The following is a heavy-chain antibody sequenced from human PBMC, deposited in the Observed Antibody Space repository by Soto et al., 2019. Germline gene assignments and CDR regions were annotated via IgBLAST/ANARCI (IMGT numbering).Heavy chain of an antibody. CDR3: ARLVVVAATPRFAY. J-gene: IGHJ4*02. V-gene: IGHV4-59*08. CDR1: GGSISSYF. D-gene: IGHD2-15*01. CDR2: IYYSGST. Sequence: SETLSLTCTVSGGSISSYFWSLIRQPPGKGLEWIGYIYYSGSTNYNPSLKSRVTISVDTSKNQFSLKLSSVTAADTAVYYCARLVVVAATPRFAYWGQGTLVTVSS.